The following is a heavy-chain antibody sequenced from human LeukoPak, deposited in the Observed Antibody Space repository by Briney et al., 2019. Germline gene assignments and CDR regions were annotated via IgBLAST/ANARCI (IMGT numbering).Heavy chain of an antibody. CDR3: ARNLLVYYDSSGLDP. CDR2: ISSSGSTI. Sequence: GGSLRLSCAASGFTFSNYSMNWVRQAPGKGLEWVSYISSSGSTIYYADSVKGRFTISRDNAKNSLYLQMNSLRAEDTAVYYCARNLLVYYDSSGLDPWGQGTLVTVSS. J-gene: IGHJ5*02. CDR1: GFTFSNYS. D-gene: IGHD3-22*01. V-gene: IGHV3-48*04.